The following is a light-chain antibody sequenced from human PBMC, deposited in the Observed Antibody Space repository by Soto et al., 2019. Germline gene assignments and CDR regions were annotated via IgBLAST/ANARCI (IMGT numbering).Light chain of an antibody. J-gene: IGKJ5*01. CDR3: QQYGSPPIT. CDR1: QSVSSR. CDR2: DAS. Sequence: EIVMTQSPATLSVSPGERATLSCRASQSVSSRLAWYQQKRGQAPRLLIYDASTRATGIPARFSGSGSGTEFNLTISSLQSEDFAVYYCQQYGSPPITFGQGTRLEIK. V-gene: IGKV3-15*01.